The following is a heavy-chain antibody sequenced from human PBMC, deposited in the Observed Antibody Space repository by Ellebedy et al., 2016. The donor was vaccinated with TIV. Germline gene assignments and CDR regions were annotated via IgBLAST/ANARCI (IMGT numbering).Heavy chain of an antibody. V-gene: IGHV1-2*02. CDR3: ARDFYGSYEY. Sequence: ASVKVSCXASGYTFTGYYMHWVRQAPGQGLDWVGRIHPNSGDTYYAQKFQGRVTMTRDTSISTVYMELSSLTSDDTAVYYCARDFYGSYEYWGQGTLVTVSS. J-gene: IGHJ4*02. D-gene: IGHD1-26*01. CDR2: IHPNSGDT. CDR1: GYTFTGYY.